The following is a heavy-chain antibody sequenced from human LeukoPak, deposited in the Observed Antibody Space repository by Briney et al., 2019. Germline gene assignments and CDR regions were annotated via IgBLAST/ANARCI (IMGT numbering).Heavy chain of an antibody. V-gene: IGHV1-24*01. CDR2: FDPEDGET. Sequence: GASVKVSCKVSGYTLTELSMHWVRQAPGKGLEWMGGFDPEDGETIYAQKFQGRVTMTEDTSTDTAYMELSSLRSEDTAVYYCATVKIRPRRGYSGYDTIDYWGQGTLVTVSS. D-gene: IGHD5-12*01. CDR1: GYTLTELS. J-gene: IGHJ4*02. CDR3: ATVKIRPRRGYSGYDTIDY.